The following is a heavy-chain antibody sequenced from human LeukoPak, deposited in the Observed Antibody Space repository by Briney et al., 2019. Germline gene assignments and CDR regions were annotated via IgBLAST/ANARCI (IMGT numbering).Heavy chain of an antibody. CDR1: GYTFTGYY. J-gene: IGHJ2*01. CDR3: ARGLLAGDYVNWYFDL. Sequence: GASVEVSCKASGYTFTGYYIHWVRQAPGQGLEWMGWINPHGGGTNYAQKFQSRVTLTRDTSISTAFMELSRLTSDDTAVYYCARGLLAGDYVNWYFDLWGRGTLVTVSS. CDR2: INPHGGGT. V-gene: IGHV1-2*02. D-gene: IGHD4-17*01.